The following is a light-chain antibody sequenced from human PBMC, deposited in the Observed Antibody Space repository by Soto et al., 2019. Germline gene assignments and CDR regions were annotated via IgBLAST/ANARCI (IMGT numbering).Light chain of an antibody. CDR2: DAS. CDR3: QQYGSSPLT. J-gene: IGKJ4*01. V-gene: IGKV3-11*01. Sequence: EIVLTQSPATLSLSRGEGATLSCRASQSVSSYLAWYQQKPGQAPRLLIYDASNRATGIPARFSGSGSGADFTLTISRLEPEDFAVYYCQQYGSSPLTFGGGTKVDIK. CDR1: QSVSSY.